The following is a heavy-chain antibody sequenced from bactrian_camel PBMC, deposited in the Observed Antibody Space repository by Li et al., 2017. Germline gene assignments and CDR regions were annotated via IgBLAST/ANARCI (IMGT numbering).Heavy chain of an antibody. J-gene: IGHJ6*01. Sequence: HVQLVESGGGSVQAGGSLRLSCEASGYMFSVWCMAWFRQAPGKEREGVAALSSRGNTYYEDSAEGRFTISRDKVKKNTLYLQMQGLKPEDSAMYYCVSRQPGSGCRDFLREDDFDSWGQGTQVTVS. CDR1: GYMFSVWC. CDR2: LSSRGNT. D-gene: IGHD3*01. V-gene: IGHV3S53*01. CDR3: VSRQPGSGCRDFLREDDFDS.